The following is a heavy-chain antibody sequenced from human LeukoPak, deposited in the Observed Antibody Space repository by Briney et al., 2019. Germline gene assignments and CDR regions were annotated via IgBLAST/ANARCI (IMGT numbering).Heavy chain of an antibody. V-gene: IGHV4-59*01. CDR1: GGPISSYY. D-gene: IGHD6-13*01. Sequence: PSETLSLTCTVSGGPISSYYWSWIRQPPGKGLEWIGYIYYSGSTNYNPSLKSRVTISVDTSKNQFSLKLSSVTAADTAVYYCASAGYSSSWYYFDYWGQGTLVTVSS. J-gene: IGHJ4*02. CDR3: ASAGYSSSWYYFDY. CDR2: IYYSGST.